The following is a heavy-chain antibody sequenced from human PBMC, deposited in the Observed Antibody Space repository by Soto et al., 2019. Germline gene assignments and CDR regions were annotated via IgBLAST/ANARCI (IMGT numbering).Heavy chain of an antibody. V-gene: IGHV5-51*01. CDR2: IYPGDSDT. D-gene: IGHD2-15*01. CDR1: GYSFTSYW. J-gene: IGHJ5*02. Sequence: GESLKISCKGSGYSFTSYWIGWVRQMPGKGLEWMGIIYPGDSDTRYSPSFQGQVTISADKSISTAYLQWSSLKASDTAMYYCAKSELGYCSGSSCYARGWFDPWGQGTLVTVSS. CDR3: AKSELGYCSGSSCYARGWFDP.